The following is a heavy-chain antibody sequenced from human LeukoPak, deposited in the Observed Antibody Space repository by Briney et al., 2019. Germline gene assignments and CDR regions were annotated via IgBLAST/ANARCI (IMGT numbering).Heavy chain of an antibody. CDR3: VKWGDYDILTGYYDSDY. CDR1: GFTFSNYA. Sequence: GASLRLSCAASGFTFSNYAMSWVRQAPGKGLEWVSAIVGSGGSTYYADSVKGRFTISRDNPKNTLYLQMNSLRAEDTAVYYCVKWGDYDILTGYYDSDYWGQGTLVTVSS. J-gene: IGHJ4*02. V-gene: IGHV3-23*01. CDR2: IVGSGGST. D-gene: IGHD3-9*01.